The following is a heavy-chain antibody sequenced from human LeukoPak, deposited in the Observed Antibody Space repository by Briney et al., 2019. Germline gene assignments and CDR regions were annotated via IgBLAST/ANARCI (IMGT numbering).Heavy chain of an antibody. CDR1: GGSISSYY. CDR2: LYTSGST. D-gene: IGHD5-18*01. V-gene: IGHV4-4*07. J-gene: IGHJ4*02. CDR3: ARDGYSYGYMVPYFDY. Sequence: SETLSLTCTVSGGSISSYYWSWIRQPAGKGLEWIGRLYTSGSTNYNPSLKSRVTMSVDTSKNQFSLKLSSVTAADTAVYYCARDGYSYGYMVPYFDYWGQGTLVTVSS.